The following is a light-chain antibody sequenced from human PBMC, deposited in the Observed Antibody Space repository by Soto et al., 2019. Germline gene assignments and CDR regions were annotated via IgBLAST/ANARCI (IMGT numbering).Light chain of an antibody. CDR2: KAS. CDR1: QTISSW. CDR3: QHYNSYSEA. Sequence: DIQMTQSPSTLSGSVGDRVTITCRASQTISSWLAWYQQKPGKAPKLLIYKASTLKSGFPSRFGGSGSGTEFTLTISSLQPDDFATYYCQHYNSYSEAFGQGTKVELK. V-gene: IGKV1-5*03. J-gene: IGKJ1*01.